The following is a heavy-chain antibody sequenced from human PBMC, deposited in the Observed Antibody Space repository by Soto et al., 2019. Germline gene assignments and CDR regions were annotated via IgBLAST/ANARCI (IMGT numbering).Heavy chain of an antibody. J-gene: IGHJ3*02. CDR2: IYYSGST. CDR1: GGSISSYY. Sequence: SETLSLTCTVSGGSISSYYWSWIRQPPGKGLEWIGYIYYSGSTNYNPSLKSRVTISVDTSKNQFSLKLSSVTAADTAVYYCARVDCSSTSCDDAFDIWGQGTMVTVSS. D-gene: IGHD2-2*01. CDR3: ARVDCSSTSCDDAFDI. V-gene: IGHV4-59*01.